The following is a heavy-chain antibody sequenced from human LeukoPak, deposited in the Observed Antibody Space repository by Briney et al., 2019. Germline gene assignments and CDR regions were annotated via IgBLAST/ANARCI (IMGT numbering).Heavy chain of an antibody. CDR1: GFTFSSYA. Sequence: GGSLRLSCAASGFTFSSYAMTWVRQAPGKGLEWVSAISGSGDSTYYADSVKGRFTTSRDNSKNTLYLQMNSLRAEDTAMYYCARLMGGYDSRPFDYWGQGTLVTVSS. CDR3: ARLMGGYDSRPFDY. CDR2: ISGSGDST. V-gene: IGHV3-23*01. J-gene: IGHJ4*02. D-gene: IGHD5-12*01.